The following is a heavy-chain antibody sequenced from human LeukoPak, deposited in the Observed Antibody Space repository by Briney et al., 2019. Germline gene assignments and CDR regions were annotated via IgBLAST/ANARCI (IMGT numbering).Heavy chain of an antibody. CDR1: GYTFTSYS. CDR2: ISAYNGNT. CDR3: AIGGIWVSPPYFDY. V-gene: IGHV1-18*01. D-gene: IGHD3-16*01. J-gene: IGHJ4*02. Sequence: ASVKVSCKASGYTFTSYSISWVRQAPGQGLEWMGWISAYNGNTNYAQKLQGRVTMTTDTSTSTAYMELRSLRSDDTAVYYCAIGGIWVSPPYFDYWGQGTLVTVSS.